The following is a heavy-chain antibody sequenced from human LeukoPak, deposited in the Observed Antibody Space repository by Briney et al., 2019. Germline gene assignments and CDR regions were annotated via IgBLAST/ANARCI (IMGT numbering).Heavy chain of an antibody. CDR1: GGTFSSYA. CDR3: ASAIFGVVTPNWFDP. CDR2: IIPIFGTA. V-gene: IGHV1-69*13. Sequence: SVKVSCKASGGTFSSYAISWVRQAPGQGLGWMGGIIPIFGTANYAQKFQGRVTITADESTSTAYMELSSLRSEDTAVYYCASAIFGVVTPNWFDPWGQGTLVTVSS. J-gene: IGHJ5*02. D-gene: IGHD3-3*01.